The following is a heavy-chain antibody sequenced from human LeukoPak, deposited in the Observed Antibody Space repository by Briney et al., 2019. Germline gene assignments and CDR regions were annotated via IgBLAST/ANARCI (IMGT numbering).Heavy chain of an antibody. CDR2: ISSSSSYI. CDR3: ARAGYSSSWLRDC. J-gene: IGHJ4*02. CDR1: GFTFSSYS. D-gene: IGHD6-13*01. V-gene: IGHV3-21*01. Sequence: GGSLRLSCAASGFTFSSYSMNWVRQAPGKGLEWVSSISSSSSYIYYADSVKGRFTISRDNAKNSLYLQMNSLRAEDTAVYYCARAGYSSSWLRDCWGQGTLVTVSS.